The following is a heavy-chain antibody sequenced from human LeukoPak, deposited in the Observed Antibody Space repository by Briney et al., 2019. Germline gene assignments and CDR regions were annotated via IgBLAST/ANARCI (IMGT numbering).Heavy chain of an antibody. V-gene: IGHV1-8*01. J-gene: IGHJ4*02. Sequence: ASVKVSCKASGYTFTSYDINWVRQATGQGLEWMGWMNPNSGNTGYAQKFQGRVTMTRNTSISTAYMELSSLRSEDTAVYYCARDRPLSHIVVVTTDYWGQGTLVTVSS. CDR1: GYTFTSYD. CDR2: MNPNSGNT. D-gene: IGHD2-21*02. CDR3: ARDRPLSHIVVVTTDY.